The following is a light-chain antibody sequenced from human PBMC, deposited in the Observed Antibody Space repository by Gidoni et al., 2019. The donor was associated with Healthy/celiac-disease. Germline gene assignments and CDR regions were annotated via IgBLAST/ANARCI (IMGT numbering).Light chain of an antibody. CDR3: QQRSNWPLT. Sequence: EMVLTHSPATLSLSPGERATLPCRASQRVSSYLAWYQQKPGQAPRLLIYDASNRATGIPARFSGSGSGTDFTLTISSLEPEDFAVYYCQQRSNWPLTFXGXTKVEIK. CDR2: DAS. CDR1: QRVSSY. J-gene: IGKJ4*01. V-gene: IGKV3-11*01.